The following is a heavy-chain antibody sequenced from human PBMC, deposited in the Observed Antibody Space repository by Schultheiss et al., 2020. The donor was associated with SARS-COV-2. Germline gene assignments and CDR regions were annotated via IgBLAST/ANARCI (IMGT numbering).Heavy chain of an antibody. CDR2: INSDGSST. CDR1: GFTFSSYW. CDR3: AREGGILLWFGESNYGMDV. V-gene: IGHV3-74*01. Sequence: GGSLRLSCAASGFTFSSYWMHWVRQAPGKGLVWVSRINSDGSSTSYADSVKGRFTISRDNAKNTLYLQMNSLRAEDTAVYYCAREGGILLWFGESNYGMDVWGQGTTVTVSS. J-gene: IGHJ6*02. D-gene: IGHD3-10*01.